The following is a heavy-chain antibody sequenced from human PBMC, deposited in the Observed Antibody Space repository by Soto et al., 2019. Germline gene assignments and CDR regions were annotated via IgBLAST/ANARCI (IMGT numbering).Heavy chain of an antibody. J-gene: IGHJ6*02. Sequence: ASVKVSCKASGYTFTSYGISWVRQAPGQGLEWMGWISAYNGNTNYAQKLQGRVTMTTDTSTSTAYMELRSLRSDDTTVYYCARAPPDGLLWFGELSGYGMDVWGQGTTVTVSS. CDR2: ISAYNGNT. CDR3: ARAPPDGLLWFGELSGYGMDV. V-gene: IGHV1-18*01. CDR1: GYTFTSYG. D-gene: IGHD3-10*01.